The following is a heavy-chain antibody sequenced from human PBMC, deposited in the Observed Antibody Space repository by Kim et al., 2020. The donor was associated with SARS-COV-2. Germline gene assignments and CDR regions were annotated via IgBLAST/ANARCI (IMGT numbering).Heavy chain of an antibody. CDR1: GFTFRNYD. J-gene: IGHJ6*03. D-gene: IGHD3-16*01. V-gene: IGHV3-23*01. Sequence: GGSLRLSCAASGFTFRNYDMSWVRQAPGKGLEWVSTISGSGGTTYYADSVKGRFTISRDNSMNTVYLQMKSLRAEATAVYSCEKYGGYYFYYFMDVWGKG. CDR2: ISGSGGTT. CDR3: EKYGGYYFYYFMDV.